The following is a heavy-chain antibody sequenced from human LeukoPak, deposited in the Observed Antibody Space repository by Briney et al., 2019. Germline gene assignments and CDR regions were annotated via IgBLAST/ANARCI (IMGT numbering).Heavy chain of an antibody. CDR3: TRDQMSY. CDR1: EFTVSRNY. J-gene: IGHJ4*02. V-gene: IGHV3-53*01. Sequence: GGSLRLSCTASEFTVSRNYMLWVRQAPGKGLEWVSLIFSNGDTHYADSVKGRFTISRDTSKNTVSLQMNSLRVEDTAMYYCTRDQMSYWGQGTLVTVSS. D-gene: IGHD5-24*01. CDR2: IFSNGDT.